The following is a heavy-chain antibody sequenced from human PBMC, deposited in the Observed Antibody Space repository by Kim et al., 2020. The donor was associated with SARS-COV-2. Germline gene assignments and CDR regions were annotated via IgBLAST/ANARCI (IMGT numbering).Heavy chain of an antibody. CDR2: ISGSGGST. D-gene: IGHD1-1*01. V-gene: IGHV3-23*01. CDR1: GFTFSSYA. Sequence: GGSLRLSCAASGFTFSSYAMSWVRQAPGKGLEWVSAISGSGGSTYYADSVKGRFTISRDNSKNTLYLQMNSLRAEDTAVYYCAKDRPSYNWNDSYYYYGMDVWGQGTTVTVSS. J-gene: IGHJ6*02. CDR3: AKDRPSYNWNDSYYYYGMDV.